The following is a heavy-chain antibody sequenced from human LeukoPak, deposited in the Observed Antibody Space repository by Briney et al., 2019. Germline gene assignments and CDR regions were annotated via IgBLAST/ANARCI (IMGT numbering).Heavy chain of an antibody. D-gene: IGHD2-21*02. CDR2: IYSGGST. V-gene: IGHV3-53*01. CDR3: ARPTYCGGDCYPDAFDI. CDR1: GFTVSSNY. Sequence: TGGSLRLSCAASGFTVSSNYMSWVRQAPGKGLEWVSVIYSGGSTYYADSVKGRFTISRDNSKNTLYLQMNSLRAEDTAVYYCARPTYCGGDCYPDAFDIWRQGTMVTVSS. J-gene: IGHJ3*02.